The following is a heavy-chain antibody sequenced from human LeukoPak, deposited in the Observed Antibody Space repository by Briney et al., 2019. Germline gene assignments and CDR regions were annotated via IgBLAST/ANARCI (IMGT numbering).Heavy chain of an antibody. D-gene: IGHD5-24*01. J-gene: IGHJ1*01. V-gene: IGHV4-34*01. CDR3: ARGGDGYKFGLGYFQH. CDR1: GGSISSYY. Sequence: PSETLSLTCTVSGGSISSYYWSWSRQPPGKVLEWIGEINHSGSTNYNPSLKSRVTISVDTSKNQFSLKLSSVTAADTAVYYCARGGDGYKFGLGYFQHWGQGTLVTVSS. CDR2: INHSGST.